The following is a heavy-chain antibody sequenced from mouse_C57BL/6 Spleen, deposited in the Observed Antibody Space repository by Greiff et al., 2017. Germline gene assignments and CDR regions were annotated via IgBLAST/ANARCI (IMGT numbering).Heavy chain of an antibody. CDR3: ARESEYY. Sequence: VQLQQPGAELVMPGASVKLSCKASGYTFTSYWMHWVKQRPGQGLEWIGAIDPSDSYTNYNQKFKGKSTLTVDKSSSTAYMQLSSLTSEDSAVYYCARESEYYWGQGTSVTVSS. V-gene: IGHV1-69*01. D-gene: IGHD6-2*01. CDR1: GYTFTSYW. J-gene: IGHJ4*01. CDR2: IDPSDSYT.